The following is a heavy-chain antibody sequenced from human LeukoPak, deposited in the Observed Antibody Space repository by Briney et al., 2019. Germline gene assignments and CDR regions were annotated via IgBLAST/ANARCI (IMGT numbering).Heavy chain of an antibody. CDR2: ISSGSKYI. CDR3: ARALSYSYGSMDF. J-gene: IGHJ4*02. D-gene: IGHD5-18*01. V-gene: IGHV3-21*01. CDR1: GFTFSSYS. Sequence: PGGSLRLSCADSGFTFSSYSMNWVRQAPGKGLEWVSSISSGSKYIYNADSVKGRFTISRDNAKNSLYLQMNGLRAEDTAVYYCARALSYSYGSMDFWGQGTLVIVSS.